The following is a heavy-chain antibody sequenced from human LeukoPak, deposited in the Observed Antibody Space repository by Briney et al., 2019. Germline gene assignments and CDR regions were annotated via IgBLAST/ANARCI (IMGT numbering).Heavy chain of an antibody. CDR1: GFTFTTYW. V-gene: IGHV3-74*01. Sequence: PGGSLRLSCAASGFTFTTYWMHWVRQAPGKGLVWVSRINTDGSSTGYADSVKGRFTISRDNAKNTLYLQMNSLRAEDTALYYCAKDSARYSGSYGGGFDYWGQGTLVTVSS. J-gene: IGHJ4*02. D-gene: IGHD1-26*01. CDR3: AKDSARYSGSYGGGFDY. CDR2: INTDGSST.